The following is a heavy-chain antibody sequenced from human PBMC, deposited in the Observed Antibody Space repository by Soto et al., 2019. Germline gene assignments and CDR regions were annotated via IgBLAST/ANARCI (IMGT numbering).Heavy chain of an antibody. CDR1: GGSFSGYY. CDR2: INHSGST. Sequence: SETLSLTCAVYGGSFSGYYWSWIRQPPGKGLEWIGEINHSGSTNYNQSLKSRVTISVDTSKNQFSLKLSSVTAADTAVYYCARGHCSGGSCYLYRREAFDIWGQGTMVTVSS. V-gene: IGHV4-34*01. J-gene: IGHJ3*02. CDR3: ARGHCSGGSCYLYRREAFDI. D-gene: IGHD2-15*01.